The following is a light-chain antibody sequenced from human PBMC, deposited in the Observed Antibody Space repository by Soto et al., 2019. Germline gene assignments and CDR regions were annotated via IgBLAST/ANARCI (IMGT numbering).Light chain of an antibody. V-gene: IGKV3-11*01. Sequence: ELVLTQSPATLSLSPGERATLSCRASQSVTNYLDWYQQKPGQGPRLLIFDASNRATGTPPRFSGSGSGTDFTLTISSLEPEDFAVYYCQQHSNWPGLITFGQGTRLEIK. CDR3: QQHSNWPGLIT. CDR1: QSVTNY. CDR2: DAS. J-gene: IGKJ5*01.